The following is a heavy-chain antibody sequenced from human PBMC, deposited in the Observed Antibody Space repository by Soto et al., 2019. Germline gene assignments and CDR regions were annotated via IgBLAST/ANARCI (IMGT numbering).Heavy chain of an antibody. CDR3: ATIGHTPSSWYNPEFQH. CDR1: GASITTGGHY. J-gene: IGHJ1*01. V-gene: IGHV4-31*03. D-gene: IGHD6-13*01. CDR2: IYYTGAT. Sequence: QVQLQESGPGLIKPSQTLSVTCSVSGASITTGGHYWSWVRQRPGKGLEWLGYIYYTGATNFKPSLKSRLAISRDTSKNQFSLRLTSVTAADTAVYFCATIGHTPSSWYNPEFQHWGQGTLVNVSS.